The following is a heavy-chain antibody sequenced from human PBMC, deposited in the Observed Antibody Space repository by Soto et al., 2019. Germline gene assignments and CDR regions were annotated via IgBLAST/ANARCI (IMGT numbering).Heavy chain of an antibody. CDR3: DRGTGPAAIQHAFDI. CDR1: GGSISSGDYY. V-gene: IGHV4-30-4*01. D-gene: IGHD2-2*02. Sequence: QVQLQESGPGLVKPSQTLSLTCTVSGGSISSGDYYWSWIRQPPGKGLEWIGYIYYSGSTYYNPSLKSRVTISVDTSKNQFSLKLSSVTAADTAVYYCDRGTGPAAIQHAFDIWGQGTMVTVSS. J-gene: IGHJ3*02. CDR2: IYYSGST.